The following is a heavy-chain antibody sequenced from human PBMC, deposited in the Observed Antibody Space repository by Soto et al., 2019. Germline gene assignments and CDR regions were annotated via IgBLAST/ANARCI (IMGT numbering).Heavy chain of an antibody. Sequence: EVQLVESGGGVVRPGGSLRLSCAASGSTFDDNGMSWVRQAPGKGLEWVSGINRNGGSTGYADSVKGRFTISRDNAKNSLYLQMNSLRAEDTSLYYCARSVVATNWFDPWGQGTLGTVSS. CDR3: ARSVVATNWFDP. V-gene: IGHV3-20*04. CDR1: GSTFDDNG. D-gene: IGHD2-15*01. CDR2: INRNGGST. J-gene: IGHJ5*02.